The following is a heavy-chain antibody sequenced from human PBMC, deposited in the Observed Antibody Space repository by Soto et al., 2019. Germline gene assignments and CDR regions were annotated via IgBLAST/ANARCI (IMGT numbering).Heavy chain of an antibody. J-gene: IGHJ6*02. CDR1: GFTFSGSA. D-gene: IGHD3-22*01. CDR2: IRSKANSYAT. CDR3: TREDYYDNTAWGMDV. Sequence: PGGSLRLSCAASGFTFSGSAMHWVRQASGKGLEWVGRIRSKANSYATAYAASVKGRFTISRDDSKNTAYLQMNSLKTEDTAVYYCTREDYYDNTAWGMDVWGQGTTVTVSS. V-gene: IGHV3-73*01.